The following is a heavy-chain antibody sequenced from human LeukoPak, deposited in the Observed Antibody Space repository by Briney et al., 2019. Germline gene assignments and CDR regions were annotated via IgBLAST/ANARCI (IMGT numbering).Heavy chain of an antibody. CDR3: ARDTLSGYPMNLVDY. Sequence: ASVKVSCKASGYTFTSYYMHWVRQAPGQGLEWMGIINPSGGSTTYAQKFQGRVTMTRDTSTSTVYMELSSLRSEDTAVYYCARDTLSGYPMNLVDYWGQGTLVTVSS. J-gene: IGHJ4*02. D-gene: IGHD3-9*01. CDR1: GYTFTSYY. V-gene: IGHV1-46*01. CDR2: INPSGGST.